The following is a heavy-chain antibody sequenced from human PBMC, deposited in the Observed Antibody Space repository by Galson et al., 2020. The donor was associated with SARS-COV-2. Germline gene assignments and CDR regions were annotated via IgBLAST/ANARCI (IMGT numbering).Heavy chain of an antibody. V-gene: IGHV1-2*02. D-gene: IGHD3-22*01. CDR3: ARGGLHYYDSSGYYLDAFDI. J-gene: IGHJ3*02. CDR1: GYTFTGYY. CDR2: INPNSGGT. Sequence: ASVKVSCKASGYTFTGYYMHWVRQAPGQGLEWMGWINPNSGGTNYAQKFQGRVTMTRDTSISTAYMELSRLGSDDTAVYYCARGGLHYYDSSGYYLDAFDIWGQGTMVTVSS.